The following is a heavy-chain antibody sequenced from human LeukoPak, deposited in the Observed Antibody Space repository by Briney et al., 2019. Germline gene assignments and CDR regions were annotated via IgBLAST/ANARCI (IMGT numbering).Heavy chain of an antibody. CDR2: IYYSGST. J-gene: IGHJ4*02. CDR3: ARHRWERNPLTLPYFDY. V-gene: IGHV4-59*08. Sequence: SETLSLTCTVSGGSISSYYWSWIRQPPGKGLEWIGYIYYSGSTNYNPSLKSRVTISVDTSKNQFSLKLSSVTAADTAVYYCARHRWERNPLTLPYFDYWGQGTLVTVSS. D-gene: IGHD1-26*01. CDR1: GGSISSYY.